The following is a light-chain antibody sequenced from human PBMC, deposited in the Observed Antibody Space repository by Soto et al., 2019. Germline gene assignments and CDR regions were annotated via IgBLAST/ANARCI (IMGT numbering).Light chain of an antibody. CDR2: EVS. CDR3: SLYAGSNNVV. J-gene: IGLJ2*01. CDR1: SSDIGAYKF. Sequence: QSALTQPPSASGSPGQSVAISCTGTSSDIGAYKFVSWYQQHPVKAPKLIIYEVSIRPSGVPDRFSGSKSGNTASLTVSGLLAEDEAEYSCSLYAGSNNVVFGGGTKVTVL. V-gene: IGLV2-8*01.